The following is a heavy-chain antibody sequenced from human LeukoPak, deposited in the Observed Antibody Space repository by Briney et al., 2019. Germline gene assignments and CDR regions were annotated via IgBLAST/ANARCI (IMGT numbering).Heavy chain of an antibody. Sequence: PGGSLRLSCAASGFTFNSYSMNWVRQAPGKGLEWVSYISSSSSTIYYADTVKGRFTISRDNAKNSLYLQMNSLRAEDTAVYYCARASSTNGYSFDPWGQGTLVTVSS. CDR3: ARASSTNGYSFDP. V-gene: IGHV3-48*01. D-gene: IGHD2-8*01. CDR1: GFTFNSYS. J-gene: IGHJ5*02. CDR2: ISSSSSTI.